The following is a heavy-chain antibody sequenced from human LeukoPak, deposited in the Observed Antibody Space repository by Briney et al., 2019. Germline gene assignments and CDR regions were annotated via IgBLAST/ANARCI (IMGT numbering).Heavy chain of an antibody. CDR3: ARRPSASWYFDY. V-gene: IGHV2-5*02. J-gene: IGHJ4*02. CDR1: GFSLSSSGVG. D-gene: IGHD6-6*01. CDR2: IYWDDDK. Sequence: ESGPTLVKPTQTLTLTCTFSGFSLSSSGVGVGWIRQPPGKGLEWVALIYWDDDKRYSPSLKSRLTITKDNSKNQVVLTMTNMDPVDTATYYCARRPSASWYFDYWGQGTLVTVSS.